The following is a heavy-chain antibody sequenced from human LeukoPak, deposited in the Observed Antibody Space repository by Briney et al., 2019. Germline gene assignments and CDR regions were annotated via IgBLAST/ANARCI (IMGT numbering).Heavy chain of an antibody. V-gene: IGHV3-23*01. CDR3: AKDARYYDSSGYLFDY. CDR1: GFTFSSYG. D-gene: IGHD3-22*01. CDR2: ISGSGGST. Sequence: TGGSLRLSCAASGFTFSSYGMSWVRQARGKGLEGVSAISGSGGSTYYADYVKGRFTISRDNSKNTVYLQMNSLRAEDTAVYYCAKDARYYDSSGYLFDYWGQGTLVTVSS. J-gene: IGHJ4*02.